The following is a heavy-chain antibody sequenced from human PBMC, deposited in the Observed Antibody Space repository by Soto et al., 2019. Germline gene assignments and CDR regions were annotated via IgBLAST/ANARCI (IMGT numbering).Heavy chain of an antibody. Sequence: PGGSLRLSCAASGFTFSNYGMHWVRQAPGKGLEWVAVIWYDGSNKYYADSVKGRFTISRDNSKNTLYLQMNSLRAEDTAVYYCARTDIVVVPAAPHYFDYWGQGTLVTVSS. CDR3: ARTDIVVVPAAPHYFDY. V-gene: IGHV3-33*01. CDR1: GFTFSNYG. D-gene: IGHD2-2*01. CDR2: IWYDGSNK. J-gene: IGHJ4*02.